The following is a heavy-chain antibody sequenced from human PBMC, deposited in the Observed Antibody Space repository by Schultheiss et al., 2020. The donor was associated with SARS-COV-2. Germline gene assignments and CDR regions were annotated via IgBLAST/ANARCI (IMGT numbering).Heavy chain of an antibody. CDR2: ISYDGSNK. J-gene: IGHJ4*02. D-gene: IGHD1-1*01. V-gene: IGHV3-30*07. CDR1: GFTFSSYA. Sequence: GGSLRLSCAASGFTFSSYAMSWVRQAPGKGLEWVAVISYDGSNKDYADSVRGRFTISRDNSKNTLYLQMNSLRAEDTAVYYCAGNWNVDYWGQGTLVTVSS. CDR3: AGNWNVDY.